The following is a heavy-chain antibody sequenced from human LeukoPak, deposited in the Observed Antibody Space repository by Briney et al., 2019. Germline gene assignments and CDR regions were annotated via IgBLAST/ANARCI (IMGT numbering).Heavy chain of an antibody. V-gene: IGHV4-59*01. CDR3: AGGSVDILTGYKEGWFDP. Sequence: SETLSLTCTVSGGSISRYYWSWIRQPPGKGLDGIGYIYYSWSTNYNPSLKTRVTISVDTSKHQFSLKLSSVTAADTAVYYCAGGSVDILTGYKEGWFDPWGQGTLVTVSS. CDR2: IYYSWST. J-gene: IGHJ5*02. CDR1: GGSISRYY. D-gene: IGHD3-9*01.